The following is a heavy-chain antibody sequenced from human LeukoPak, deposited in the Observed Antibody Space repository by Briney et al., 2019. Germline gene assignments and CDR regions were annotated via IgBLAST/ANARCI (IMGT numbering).Heavy chain of an antibody. J-gene: IGHJ4*02. CDR1: GVTFSSYS. CDR3: ARDGYAPWNWALDY. V-gene: IGHV3-21*01. CDR2: ISSSSSYI. D-gene: IGHD1-7*01. Sequence: GGSLRLSCAASGVTFSSYSMNWVRQAPGKGLECVSSISSSSSYIYYADSVKGRFTISRDNAKNSLYLQMNSLRAEDTAVYYCARDGYAPWNWALDYWGQGTLVTVSS.